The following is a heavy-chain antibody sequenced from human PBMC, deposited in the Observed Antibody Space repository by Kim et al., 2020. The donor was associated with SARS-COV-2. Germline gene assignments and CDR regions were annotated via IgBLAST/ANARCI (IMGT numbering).Heavy chain of an antibody. CDR2: FTRDGIT. CDR3: GDYNGAGSNYTY. J-gene: IGHJ4*02. D-gene: IGHD3-10*01. Sequence: GGSLRLSCAASGFTFSNYGMTWVRQAPEKGLEWVSSFTRDGITYYADSVKGRFTISRDNSKNMLYLQMNNRGDEDTDVYYCGDYNGAGSNYTYWGQGTLVTVSS. CDR1: GFTFSNYG. V-gene: IGHV3-23*01.